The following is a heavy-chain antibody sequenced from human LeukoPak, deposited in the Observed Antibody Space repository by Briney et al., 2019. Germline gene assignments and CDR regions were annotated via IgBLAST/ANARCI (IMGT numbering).Heavy chain of an antibody. V-gene: IGHV3-23*01. CDR2: ISGSGGST. CDR1: GFTFSSYA. CDR3: AKAFTGYSGGWYGTPTEFDY. J-gene: IGHJ4*02. D-gene: IGHD6-19*01. Sequence: PGGSLRLSCAASGFTFSSYAMSWVRQAPGKGLEWVSAISGSGGSTYYADSVKGRFTISRDNSKNTLYLQMNSLRAEDTAVYYCAKAFTGYSGGWYGTPTEFDYWGQGTLVTVSS.